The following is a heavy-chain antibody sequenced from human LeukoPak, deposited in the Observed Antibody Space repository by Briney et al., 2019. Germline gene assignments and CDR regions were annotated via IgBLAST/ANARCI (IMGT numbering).Heavy chain of an antibody. D-gene: IGHD6-13*01. Sequence: ASVKDSCKASGYTFTSYHINWVRQATGQGLEWMGWMSPKSGDTGFAQKFQGRVTMTMNTFITTAYMELSSLRSDDTAIYYCARGVAAGYDYWGQGTLVTVSS. J-gene: IGHJ4*02. V-gene: IGHV1-8*01. CDR2: MSPKSGDT. CDR3: ARGVAAGYDY. CDR1: GYTFTSYH.